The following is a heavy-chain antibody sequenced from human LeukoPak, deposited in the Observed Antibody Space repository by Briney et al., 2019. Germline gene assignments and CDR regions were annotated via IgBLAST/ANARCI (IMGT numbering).Heavy chain of an antibody. Sequence: PGESLKISCKGSGYSFTSYWIGWVRQMPGKGLEWMGIIYPGDSDTRYSPSFRGQVTISADKSISTAYLQWSSLKASDTAMYYCARSGESSWFPFDYWGQGTLVTVSS. J-gene: IGHJ4*02. V-gene: IGHV5-51*01. D-gene: IGHD6-13*01. CDR1: GYSFTSYW. CDR3: ARSGESSWFPFDY. CDR2: IYPGDSDT.